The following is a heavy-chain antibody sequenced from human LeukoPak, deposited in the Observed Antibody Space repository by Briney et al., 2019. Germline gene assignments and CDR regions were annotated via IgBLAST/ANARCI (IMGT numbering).Heavy chain of an antibody. CDR3: ASTSGPGSYLVDY. Sequence: SSVTVSCKASGGTFSSYAISWVRQAPGQGLEWMGGIIPIFGTANYAQKFQGRVTITADKSTSTAYMELSSLRSEDTAVYYCASTSGPGSYLVDYWGQGTLVTVSS. CDR1: GGTFSSYA. D-gene: IGHD3-10*01. CDR2: IIPIFGTA. V-gene: IGHV1-69*06. J-gene: IGHJ4*02.